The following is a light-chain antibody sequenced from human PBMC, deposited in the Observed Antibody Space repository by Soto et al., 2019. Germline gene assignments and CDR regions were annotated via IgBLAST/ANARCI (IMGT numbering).Light chain of an antibody. CDR1: QSVSSNY. CDR2: GAS. CDR3: QQYGTSPT. J-gene: IGKJ3*01. V-gene: IGKV3-20*01. Sequence: EIVMTQSPATLSVSPGERATLSCRASQSVSSNYLAWYQQKPGQAPRLLIYGASIRATGIPDRFSGSGSGTDFTLTISRLEPEDFAVYYCQQYGTSPTFGPGTKVDIK.